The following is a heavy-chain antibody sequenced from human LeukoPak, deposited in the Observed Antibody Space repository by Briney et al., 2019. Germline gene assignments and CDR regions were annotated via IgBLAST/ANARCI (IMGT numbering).Heavy chain of an antibody. Sequence: SVKVSCKVSGDTFSRYAISWVRQAPGQGLEWMGGIIPILTTPNYAQRFQGRVTITADESTRTAYMELISLRSEDTAVYYCARDTSSSLRGHYYYYTAVWRQGTTVILSS. D-gene: IGHD3-10*01. J-gene: IGHJ6*01. CDR1: GDTFSRYA. CDR2: IIPILTTP. V-gene: IGHV1-69*01. CDR3: ARDTSSSLRGHYYYYTAV.